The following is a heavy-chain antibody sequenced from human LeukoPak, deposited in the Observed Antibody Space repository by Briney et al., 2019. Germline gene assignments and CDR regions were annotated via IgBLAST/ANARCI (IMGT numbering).Heavy chain of an antibody. Sequence: GGSLRLSCAASGFTFSNYAMSWVRQAPGKGLQWVSDISGSADGTDYADSVKGRFTVSRDNSKNTLYLQMNRLRVEDTAIYYCAKPRTGKMYYFDYWGQGTLVTVSS. CDR1: GFTFSNYA. V-gene: IGHV3-23*01. CDR2: ISGSADGT. D-gene: IGHD1/OR15-1a*01. J-gene: IGHJ4*02. CDR3: AKPRTGKMYYFDY.